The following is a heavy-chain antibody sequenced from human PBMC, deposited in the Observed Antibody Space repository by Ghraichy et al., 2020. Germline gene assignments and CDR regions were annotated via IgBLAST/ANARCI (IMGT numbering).Heavy chain of an antibody. CDR1: GFTFSSYG. V-gene: IGHV3-30*18. J-gene: IGHJ4*02. D-gene: IGHD6-19*01. Sequence: GGSLRLSCAASGFTFSSYGMHWVRQAPGKGLEWVAVISYDGSNKYYADSVKSRFTISRDNSKNTLYLQMNSLRAEDTAVYYCAKDKWESIAVAGQAGLFDYWGQGTLVTVSS. CDR3: AKDKWESIAVAGQAGLFDY. CDR2: ISYDGSNK.